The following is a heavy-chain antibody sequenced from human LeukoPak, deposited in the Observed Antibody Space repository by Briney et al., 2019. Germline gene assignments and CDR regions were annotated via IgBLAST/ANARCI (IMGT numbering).Heavy chain of an antibody. V-gene: IGHV4-59*01. D-gene: IGHD4-23*01. CDR3: ARDTTVASGMQF. CDR2: IYSSTT. Sequence: PSETLSLTCTVSGGSISTFSWSWVRQSPGKGLEWIGSIYSSTTNFNPSFKSRVAMSVDTSKNQFSLRLNSVTTADSAVYHCARDTTVASGMQFWGQGTLVTVSS. CDR1: GGSISTFS. J-gene: IGHJ4*02.